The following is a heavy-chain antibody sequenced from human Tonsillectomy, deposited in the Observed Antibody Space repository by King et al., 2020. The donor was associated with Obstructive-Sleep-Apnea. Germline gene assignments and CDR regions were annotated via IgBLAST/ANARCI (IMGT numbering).Heavy chain of an antibody. CDR2: INTRGTT. CDR3: AKEGGGSGVYWVDS. J-gene: IGHJ4*02. Sequence: VQLVESGGGMVQPGGSLRLSCAASGFTFSSYGISWVRQAPGKGLEWVSAINTRGTTFYAGSVRGRFTISRDNSQYTVNLQVNSLGAEDTALYYCAKEGGGSGVYWVDSWGQGTLVTVSS. V-gene: IGHV3-23*04. CDR1: GFTFSSYG. D-gene: IGHD3-10*01.